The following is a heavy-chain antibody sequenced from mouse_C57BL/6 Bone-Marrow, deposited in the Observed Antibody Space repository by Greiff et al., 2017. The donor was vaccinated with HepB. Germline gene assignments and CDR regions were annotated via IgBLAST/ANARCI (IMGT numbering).Heavy chain of an antibody. CDR1: GYTFTSYW. J-gene: IGHJ4*01. CDR3: ARESLWSAMDY. CDR2: IDPSDSYT. Sequence: QVQLQQPGAELVRPGTSVKLSCKASGYTFTSYWVPWVKQRPGQGLEWIGVIDPSDSYTNYNQKFQGKATLTVDTSSSTAYMQLSSLTSEDSAVYYCARESLWSAMDYWGQGTSVTVSS. D-gene: IGHD6-5*01. V-gene: IGHV1-59*01.